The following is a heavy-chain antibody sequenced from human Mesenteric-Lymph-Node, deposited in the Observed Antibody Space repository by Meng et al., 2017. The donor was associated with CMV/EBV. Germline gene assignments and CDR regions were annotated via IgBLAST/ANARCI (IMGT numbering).Heavy chain of an antibody. Sequence: GESLKISCTASEFTFSSSAMSWVRQAPGKGLEWVSGINWNGGSTGYADSVKGRFTISRDNAKNSLYLQMNSLRAEDTALYHCARVYCGSTSCFSYYYGMDVWGQGTTVTVSS. CDR1: EFTFSSSA. J-gene: IGHJ6*02. D-gene: IGHD2-2*01. CDR3: ARVYCGSTSCFSYYYGMDV. CDR2: INWNGGST. V-gene: IGHV3-20*01.